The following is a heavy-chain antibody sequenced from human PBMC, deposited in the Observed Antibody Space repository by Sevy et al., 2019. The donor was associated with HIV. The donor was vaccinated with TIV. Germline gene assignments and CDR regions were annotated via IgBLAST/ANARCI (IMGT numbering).Heavy chain of an antibody. CDR1: GYIFTSYV. Sequence: ASVKVSCKASGYIFTSYVINWVRQAPGQGLEWVGWISADNDNTNYAQKLQGRVTMTTDTSTSTAYMELRSLRSDDTAVYYCAREEGIAAGGSFDYWGQGTLVTVSS. D-gene: IGHD6-13*01. CDR3: AREEGIAAGGSFDY. J-gene: IGHJ4*02. V-gene: IGHV1-18*01. CDR2: ISADNDNT.